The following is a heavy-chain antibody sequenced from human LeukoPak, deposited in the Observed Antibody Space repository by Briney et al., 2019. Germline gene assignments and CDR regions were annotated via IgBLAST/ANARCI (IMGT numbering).Heavy chain of an antibody. CDR2: INTNTGNP. CDR3: ARVHPDYGGNQFDY. Sequence: ASVKVSCKGSGYTFTSYAMNWVRQAPGQGLEWMGWINTNTGNPTYAQGFTGRFVFSLDTSVSTAYLQISSLKAEDTAVYYCARVHPDYGGNQFDYWGQGTLVTVSS. D-gene: IGHD4-23*01. CDR1: GYTFTSYA. V-gene: IGHV7-4-1*02. J-gene: IGHJ4*02.